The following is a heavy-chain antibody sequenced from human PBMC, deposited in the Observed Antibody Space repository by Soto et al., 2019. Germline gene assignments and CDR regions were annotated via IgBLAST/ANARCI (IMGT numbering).Heavy chain of an antibody. CDR3: ARGISDTAMVLVDY. J-gene: IGHJ4*02. V-gene: IGHV4-59*02. CDR2: IFYSGNT. Sequence: PSETLSLTCTVSGGYVTDYYWSWIRQPPGKGLEWIGYIFYSGNTNYNPSLRSRVTISVDTSKNQFSLTLTSVTAADTAVYYCARGISDTAMVLVDYWGQGTLVTVSS. CDR1: GGYVTDYY. D-gene: IGHD5-18*01.